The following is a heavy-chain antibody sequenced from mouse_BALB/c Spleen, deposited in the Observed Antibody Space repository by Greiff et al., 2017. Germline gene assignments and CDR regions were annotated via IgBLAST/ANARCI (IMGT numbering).Heavy chain of an antibody. CDR3: ARAGLRRGFAY. J-gene: IGHJ3*01. Sequence: VQRVESGPGLVAPSQSLSITCTVSGFSLTSYGVHWVRQPPGKGLEWLGVIWAGGSTNYNSALMSRLSISKDNSKSQVFLKMNSLQTDDTAMYYCARAGLRRGFAYWGQGTLVTVSA. CDR1: GFSLTSYG. D-gene: IGHD2-2*01. V-gene: IGHV2-9*02. CDR2: IWAGGST.